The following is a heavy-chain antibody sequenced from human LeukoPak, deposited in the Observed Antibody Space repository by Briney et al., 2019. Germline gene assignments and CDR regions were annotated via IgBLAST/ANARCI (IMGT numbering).Heavy chain of an antibody. CDR2: INPNSGGT. CDR1: GYTFTGYY. Sequence: ASVKVSCKASGYTFTGYYMHWVRQAPGQGLEWMGWINPNSGGTNYAQKFQGWVTMTRDTSISTAYMEPSRLRSDDTAVYYCARASDYYGSGLLTLTSVAPFDPWGQGTLVTVSS. D-gene: IGHD3-10*01. J-gene: IGHJ5*02. CDR3: ARASDYYGSGLLTLTSVAPFDP. V-gene: IGHV1-2*04.